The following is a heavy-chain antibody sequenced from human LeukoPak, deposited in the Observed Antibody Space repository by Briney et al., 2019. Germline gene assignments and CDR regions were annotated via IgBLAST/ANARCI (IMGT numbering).Heavy chain of an antibody. CDR2: ITTDFTNI. V-gene: IGHV3-48*01. J-gene: IGHJ4*02. D-gene: IGHD6-13*01. Sequence: GRSLRLSCAASGFTFSDYSMDWVRQAPGKGLEWLAYITTDFTNIHYADSVEGRFTISRDNAKNSLYLQMNNLRADDTAVYYCVRDMTSRSWHAFDFWGQGTLVTVSS. CDR3: VRDMTSRSWHAFDF. CDR1: GFTFSDYS.